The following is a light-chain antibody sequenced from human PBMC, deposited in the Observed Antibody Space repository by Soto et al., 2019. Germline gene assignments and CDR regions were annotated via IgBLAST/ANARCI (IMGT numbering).Light chain of an antibody. Sequence: EIGLTQSPATLSLSPGERATLSCRASQSISNFFAWYQQKPGQPPRLLIYDASKRATDIPDRFIGSGSGTHFTLTISSLEPEDFAIYYCHQRSNWPPFTFGGGTKVEI. J-gene: IGKJ4*01. CDR3: HQRSNWPPFT. CDR2: DAS. V-gene: IGKV3-11*01. CDR1: QSISNF.